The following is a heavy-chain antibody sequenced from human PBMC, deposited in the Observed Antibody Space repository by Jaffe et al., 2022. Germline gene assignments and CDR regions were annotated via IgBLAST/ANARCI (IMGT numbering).Heavy chain of an antibody. Sequence: QVQLVESGGGVVQPGESLRLTCAASGFTFSSYGMHWVRQAPGKGLEWVAVISKDGRNAYYADSVKGRFTISRDNSKNTMYVQMNSLRAEDTAVYYCAKSRVTTSGSVDYWGQGTLVTVSS. CDR1: GFTFSSYG. CDR2: ISKDGRNA. V-gene: IGHV3-30*18. J-gene: IGHJ4*02. CDR3: AKSRVTTSGSVDY. D-gene: IGHD4-4*01.